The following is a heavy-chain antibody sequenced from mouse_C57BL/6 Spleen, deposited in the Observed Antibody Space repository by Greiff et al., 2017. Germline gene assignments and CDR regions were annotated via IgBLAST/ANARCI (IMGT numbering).Heavy chain of an antibody. V-gene: IGHV5-6*01. CDR3: ARHVGYYFDY. CDR2: ISSGGSYT. Sequence: EVQRVESGGDLVKPGGSLKLSCAASGFTFSSYGMSWVRQTPDKRLEWVATISSGGSYTYYPDSVKGRFTISRDNAKNTLYLQMSSLKSEDTAMYYCARHVGYYFDYWGQGTTLTVSS. CDR1: GFTFSSYG. J-gene: IGHJ2*01.